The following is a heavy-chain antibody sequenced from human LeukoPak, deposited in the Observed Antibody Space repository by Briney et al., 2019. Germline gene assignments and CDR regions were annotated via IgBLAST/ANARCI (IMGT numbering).Heavy chain of an antibody. CDR1: GDTFISYS. J-gene: IGHJ6*03. CDR2: IIPIFGTA. Sequence: GASVKVSCKASGDTFISYSISWVRQAPGQGLEWMGGIIPIFGTANYAQKFQGRVTITTDESTSTAYTELTSLRSEDTAVYYCARGPKGHYYYYYMDVWGKGTTVTVSS. CDR3: ARGPKGHYYYYYMDV. V-gene: IGHV1-69*05.